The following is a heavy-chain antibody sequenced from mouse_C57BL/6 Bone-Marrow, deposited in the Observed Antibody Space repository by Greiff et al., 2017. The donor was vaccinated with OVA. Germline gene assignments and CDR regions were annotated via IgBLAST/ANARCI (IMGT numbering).Heavy chain of an antibody. J-gene: IGHJ3*01. CDR3: AREQTGFAY. CDR1: VYTFTSYW. CDR2: IDPSDSYT. Sequence: QVQLQQPGAELVRPGTSVKLSCKASVYTFTSYWMHLVKQRPGQGLVWIGVIDPSDSYTNYNQKFKGKATLTVDTSSSTAYMQLSSLTSEDAAVYYCAREQTGFAYWGQGTLVTVSA. V-gene: IGHV1-59*01.